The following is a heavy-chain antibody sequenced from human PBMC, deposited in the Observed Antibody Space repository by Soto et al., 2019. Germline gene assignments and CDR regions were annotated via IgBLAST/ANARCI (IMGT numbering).Heavy chain of an antibody. CDR2: VNPHTGGT. CDR1: GYTFIGYY. D-gene: IGHD6-13*01. Sequence: QVQLVQSGAEVKKTGASVKVSCKTSGYTFIGYYLNWVRQAPGQGLEWMGWVNPHTGGTHYAQKFEGRVTMTRDTSTYKAYMELSGLKFDDTATYFCSRVMAYEQQLVPFDYWGQGTLVTVSS. J-gene: IGHJ4*02. CDR3: SRVMAYEQQLVPFDY. V-gene: IGHV1-2*02.